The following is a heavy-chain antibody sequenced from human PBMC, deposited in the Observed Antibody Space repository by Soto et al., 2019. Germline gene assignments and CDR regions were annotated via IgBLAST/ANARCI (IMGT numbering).Heavy chain of an antibody. CDR3: AKVLGGYCSSIRCPNDY. V-gene: IGHV4-59*01. CDR1: GGSISSYY. Sequence: PSETLSLTCTVSGGSISSYYWSWIRQPPGKGLEWVGHIYHSGTTNSNPSLKSRVTISVDTSKNQFSLKLSSVTAADTAVYYCAKVLGGYCSSIRCPNDYWGQGTLVTVSS. D-gene: IGHD2-2*01. J-gene: IGHJ4*02. CDR2: IYHSGTT.